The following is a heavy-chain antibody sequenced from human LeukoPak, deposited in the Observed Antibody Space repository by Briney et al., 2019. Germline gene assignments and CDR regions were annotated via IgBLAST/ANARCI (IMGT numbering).Heavy chain of an antibody. Sequence: GGSLRLSCAASRFTFSSYWMSWVRQAPGKGLEWVANIKQDGSEKYYVDSVKGRFTISRDNAKNSLFLQMNSLRAEDTAVYYCARRVPSQVITDYFDYWGQGALVTVSS. V-gene: IGHV3-7*01. J-gene: IGHJ4*02. CDR3: ARRVPSQVITDYFDY. CDR1: RFTFSSYW. CDR2: IKQDGSEK. D-gene: IGHD3-16*01.